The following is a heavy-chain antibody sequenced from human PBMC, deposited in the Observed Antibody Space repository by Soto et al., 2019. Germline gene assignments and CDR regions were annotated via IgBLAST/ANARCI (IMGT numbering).Heavy chain of an antibody. CDR3: ANDPDIGTGVQLWIYYVGY. V-gene: IGHV3-30*18. Sequence: QVQLVESGGGVVQPGRSLRLSCAASGCTFRSYAMHLVRQAPGKGLEWVAAISFDGSNKYYADSGKGRFTISRDNSENTLQLQMTGLRPEDTGVYYCANDPDIGTGVQLWIYYVGYWGQGPVVTVSS. D-gene: IGHD2-2*01. CDR1: GCTFRSYA. CDR2: ISFDGSNK. J-gene: IGHJ4*02.